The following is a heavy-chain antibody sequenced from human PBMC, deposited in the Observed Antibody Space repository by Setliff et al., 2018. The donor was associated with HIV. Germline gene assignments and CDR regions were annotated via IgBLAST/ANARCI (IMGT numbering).Heavy chain of an antibody. CDR1: GGSLRGYY. V-gene: IGHV4-34*01. D-gene: IGHD2-2*01. CDR3: ARLHLRVPPSIFDY. Sequence: LSLTCAVYGGSLRGYYWSWVRQSPLKGLEWIGEISHTGNINYNTALSNRVTVSVDTSKNQFSLKLTSVTAADTAVYFCARLHLRVPPSIFDYWSPGTMVTVSS. J-gene: IGHJ4*02. CDR2: ISHTGNI.